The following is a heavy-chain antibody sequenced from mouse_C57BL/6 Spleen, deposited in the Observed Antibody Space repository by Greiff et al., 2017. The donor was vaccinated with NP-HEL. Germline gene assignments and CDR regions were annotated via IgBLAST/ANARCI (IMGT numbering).Heavy chain of an antibody. J-gene: IGHJ4*01. CDR1: GYTFTSYW. Sequence: VQLQQPGAELVMPGASVKLSCKASGYTFTSYWMHWVKQRPGHGLEWIGEIDPSDSYTNYNQKFKGKSTLTVDKSSSTAYMQLSSLTSEDSAVYYCARYYSNYVGYAMDYWGQGTSVTVSS. CDR2: IDPSDSYT. V-gene: IGHV1-69*01. D-gene: IGHD2-5*01. CDR3: ARYYSNYVGYAMDY.